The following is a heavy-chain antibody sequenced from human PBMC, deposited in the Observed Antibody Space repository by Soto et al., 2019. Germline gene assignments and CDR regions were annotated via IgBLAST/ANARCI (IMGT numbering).Heavy chain of an antibody. CDR2: ISGSGGST. CDR3: AKDLEGPYDLWSGYYPMDV. CDR1: GFTFSSYA. D-gene: IGHD3-3*01. Sequence: PGGSLRLSCAASGFTFSSYAMSWVRQAPGKGLEWVSAISGSGGSTYYADSVKGRFTISRDNSKNTLYLQMNSLRAEDTAVYYCAKDLEGPYDLWSGYYPMDVWGQGTTVTVSS. J-gene: IGHJ6*02. V-gene: IGHV3-23*01.